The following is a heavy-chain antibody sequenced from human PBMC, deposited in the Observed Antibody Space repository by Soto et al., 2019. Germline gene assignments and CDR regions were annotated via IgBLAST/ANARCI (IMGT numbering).Heavy chain of an antibody. J-gene: IGHJ6*02. Sequence: GESLKISCKGSGYSFTSYWIGWVRQMPGKGLEWMGIIYPGDSDTGYSPSFQGQVTISADKSISTAYLQWSSLKASDTAMYYCARSGGSAGYYYYYGMDVWGQGTTVTVSS. D-gene: IGHD3-10*01. CDR1: GYSFTSYW. V-gene: IGHV5-51*01. CDR3: ARSGGSAGYYYYYGMDV. CDR2: IYPGDSDT.